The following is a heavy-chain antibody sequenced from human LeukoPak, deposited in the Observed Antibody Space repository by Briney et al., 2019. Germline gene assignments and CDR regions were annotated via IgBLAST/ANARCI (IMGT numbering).Heavy chain of an antibody. CDR3: ARDENYGIFFNVDY. CDR1: GYTFTDYY. CDR2: INPNSGGT. D-gene: IGHD4-17*01. J-gene: IGHJ4*02. V-gene: IGHV1-2*02. Sequence: ASVRVSCKASGYTFTDYYIHWVRQAPGQGLEWMEWINPNSGGTNYAPKFQGRVTMTRDTSISTAYMELRSLRSDDTAVYYCARDENYGIFFNVDYWGQGTLVTVSS.